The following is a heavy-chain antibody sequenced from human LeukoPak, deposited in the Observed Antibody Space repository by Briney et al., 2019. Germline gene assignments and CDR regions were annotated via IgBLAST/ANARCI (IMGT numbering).Heavy chain of an antibody. D-gene: IGHD2-2*01. J-gene: IGHJ6*02. CDR3: ARDHHCSSTSCYGGGYYGMDV. V-gene: IGHV3-33*01. CDR2: IWYDGSNK. Sequence: PGGSLRLSCAASGFTFSSYGMHWVRQAPGKGLEWVAVIWYDGSNKYYADSVKGRFTISRDNSKNTLYLQMNSLRAEDTAVYYCARDHHCSSTSCYGGGYYGMDVWGQGTTVTVSS. CDR1: GFTFSSYG.